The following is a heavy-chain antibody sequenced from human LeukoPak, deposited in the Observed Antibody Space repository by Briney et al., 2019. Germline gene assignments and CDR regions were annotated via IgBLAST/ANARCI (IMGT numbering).Heavy chain of an antibody. J-gene: IGHJ4*02. CDR3: ARDANTVVGATHFDY. CDR1: GFTFSDYY. D-gene: IGHD1-26*01. CDR2: ISSSGSTI. Sequence: GGSLRLSCAASGFTFSDYYMSWIRQAPGKGLEWVSYISSSGSTIYYADSVKGRFTISRDNAKNSLYLQMNSLRAEDTAVYYCARDANTVVGATHFDYWGQGTLVTVSS. V-gene: IGHV3-11*04.